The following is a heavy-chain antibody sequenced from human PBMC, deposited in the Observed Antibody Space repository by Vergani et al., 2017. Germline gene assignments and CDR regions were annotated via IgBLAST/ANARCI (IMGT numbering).Heavy chain of an antibody. D-gene: IGHD3-10*01. CDR2: IHHSGDT. J-gene: IGHJ6*02. CDR3: ARHRGSGGFFPSSYFYGMDV. CDR1: DSSIMTNPY. V-gene: IGHV4-38-2*01. Sequence: QVQLQESGPGLVKPSETLTLTCDVSDSSIMTNPYWGWFRQSPGKGLEWIGCIHHSGDTHYNSSLKSRVSISIVSSSKFSLSLTSVTAADTAIYSCARHRGSGGFFPSSYFYGMDVWGHGTTGTVSS.